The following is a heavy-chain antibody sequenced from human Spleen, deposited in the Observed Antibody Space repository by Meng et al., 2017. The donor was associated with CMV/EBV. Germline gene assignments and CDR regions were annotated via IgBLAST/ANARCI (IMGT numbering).Heavy chain of an antibody. V-gene: IGHV4-59*01. CDR3: ARDQRRGYFDY. J-gene: IGHJ4*02. CDR1: GGSISSYY. CDR2: IYYSGST. Sequence: GSLRLSCTVSGGSISSYYWSWIRQPPGKGLEWIGYIYYSGSTNYNPSLKSRVTISVDTSKNQFSLKLSSVTAADTAAYYCARDQRRGYFDYWGQGTLVTVSS.